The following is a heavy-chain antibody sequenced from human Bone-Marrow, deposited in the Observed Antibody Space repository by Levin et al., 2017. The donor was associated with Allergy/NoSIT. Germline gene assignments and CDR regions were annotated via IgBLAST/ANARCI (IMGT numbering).Heavy chain of an antibody. CDR1: GFRFIMYS. V-gene: IGHV3-21*01. J-gene: IGHJ4*02. CDR2: ISSTGAHI. CDR3: ARTISTVTPHFDS. D-gene: IGHD3-9*01. Sequence: GESLKISCEASGFRFIMYSMKWVRQAPGKGLEWVASISSTGAHISYSDSVKGRFTISRDNDRNSVFLQLNSLRADDSAVYFCARTISTVTPHFDSWGQGTTVTVSS.